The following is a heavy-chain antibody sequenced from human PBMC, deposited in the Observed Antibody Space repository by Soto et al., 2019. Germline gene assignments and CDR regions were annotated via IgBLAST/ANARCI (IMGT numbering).Heavy chain of an antibody. CDR1: GGSISSSSYY. V-gene: IGHV4-39*01. CDR2: IYYSGST. D-gene: IGHD6-13*01. Sequence: QLQLQESGPGLVKPSETLSLTCTVSGGSISSSSYYWGWIRQPPGKGLEWIGSIYYSGSTYYNPSLKRRFTXSXHTSKNQFSLKLSSVTAADTAVYYCARVGKTRPGYSSRDFDYWGQGTLVTVSS. CDR3: ARVGKTRPGYSSRDFDY. J-gene: IGHJ4*02.